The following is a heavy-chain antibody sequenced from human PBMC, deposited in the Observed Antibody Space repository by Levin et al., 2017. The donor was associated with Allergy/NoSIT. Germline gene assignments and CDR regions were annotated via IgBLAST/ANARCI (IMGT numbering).Heavy chain of an antibody. V-gene: IGHV2-70*11. CDR3: SRIPPLRYSHGYYYGMDV. J-gene: IGHJ6*02. CDR2: IDWDDDK. CDR1: GFSLSTSGMC. Sequence: SGPTLVKPTQTLTLTCTFSGFSLSTSGMCVSWIRQSPGKALEWLARIDWDDDKYYSTSLKTRLTISKDTSKNQVVLTMTNMDPVDTSTYYFSRIPPLRYSHGYYYGMDVWGQGTTVTVSS. D-gene: IGHD5-18*01.